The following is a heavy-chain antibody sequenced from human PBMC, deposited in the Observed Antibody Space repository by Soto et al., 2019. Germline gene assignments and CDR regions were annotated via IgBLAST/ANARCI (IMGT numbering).Heavy chain of an antibody. CDR2: INHSGST. D-gene: IGHD3-16*02. V-gene: IGHV4-34*01. CDR3: ARDPADDYDYIWGSYRSTGAFDI. J-gene: IGHJ3*02. Sequence: SETLSLTCAVYGGSFSGYYWSWIRQPPGKGLEWIGEINHSGSTNYNPSLKSRVTISVDTSKNQFSLKLSSVTAADTAVYYCARDPADDYDYIWGSYRSTGAFDIWGQGTMVTVSS. CDR1: GGSFSGYY.